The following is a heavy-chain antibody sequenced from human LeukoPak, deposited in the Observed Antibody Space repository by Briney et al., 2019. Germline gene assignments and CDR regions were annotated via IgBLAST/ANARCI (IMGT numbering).Heavy chain of an antibody. CDR1: GFTFSSYA. CDR2: ISGSGGST. Sequence: PGGSLRLSCAASGFTFSSYAMSWVRQAPGKGPEWVSAISGSGGSTYYAASVKGRFTISRDNSKNTLYLQMNSLRAEDTAVYYCATGVGIAYCGGDCYFIGAFDIWGQGTMVTVSS. J-gene: IGHJ3*02. D-gene: IGHD2-21*01. CDR3: ATGVGIAYCGGDCYFIGAFDI. V-gene: IGHV3-23*01.